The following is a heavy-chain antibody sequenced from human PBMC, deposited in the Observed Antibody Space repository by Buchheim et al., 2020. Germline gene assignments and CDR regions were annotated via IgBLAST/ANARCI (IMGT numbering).Heavy chain of an antibody. CDR2: IIPVFGKS. D-gene: IGHD1-26*01. J-gene: IGHJ6*02. CDR3: AKGERLRPGGGYYYGLDF. CDR1: GGTFSLYP. V-gene: IGHV1-69*01. Sequence: QVQLLQSGAEVKKPGSSVQVSCKTSGGTFSLYPISWVRQAPGQGLEWMGGIIPVFGKSNYAQGFQDRVTITAAESTSTSYMELRSLRSEDTAVYYCAKGERLRPGGGYYYGLDFWGQGTT.